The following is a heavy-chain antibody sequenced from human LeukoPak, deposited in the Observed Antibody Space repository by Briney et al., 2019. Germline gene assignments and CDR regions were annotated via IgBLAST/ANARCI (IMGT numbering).Heavy chain of an antibody. Sequence: GGSLRLSCAASGFTFSSYAMSWVRQAPGKGLEWVSAISGSGGSTYYADSVKGRFTISRDNSKNTLYLQMNSLRAEDTAVYYCAKDQPSIVVVTGGSDYWGQGTLVTVSS. V-gene: IGHV3-23*01. CDR2: ISGSGGST. J-gene: IGHJ4*02. CDR1: GFTFSSYA. D-gene: IGHD2-21*02. CDR3: AKDQPSIVVVTGGSDY.